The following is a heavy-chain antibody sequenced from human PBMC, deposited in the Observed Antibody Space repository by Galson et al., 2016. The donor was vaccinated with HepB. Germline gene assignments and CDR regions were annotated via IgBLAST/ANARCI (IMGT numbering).Heavy chain of an antibody. V-gene: IGHV3-33*01. J-gene: IGHJ4*02. CDR2: IWYDGSSK. Sequence: SLRLSCAASGFRFRSYGMHWVRQAPGKGLEWVAIIWYDGSSKSYEDSVKGRFTISRYNSNNTVHLQMSSLRAEDTAVYYCVRDLADGYERAGYWGQGTLVTVSS. CDR1: GFRFRSYG. CDR3: VRDLADGYERAGY. D-gene: IGHD5-24*01.